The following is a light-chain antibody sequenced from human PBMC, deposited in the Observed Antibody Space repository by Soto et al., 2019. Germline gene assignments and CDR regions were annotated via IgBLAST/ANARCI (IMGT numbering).Light chain of an antibody. CDR2: DAS. Sequence: EIVLTQSPATLSLSPGERATLSCRASQSVSSYLAWYHQKPGQAPRLLIYDASNRATGIPARFSGSGSGTEFILTISSREPEDFSVFYCQQRSNWPPRYTFGQGTKVEIK. J-gene: IGKJ1*01. CDR3: QQRSNWPPRYT. CDR1: QSVSSY. V-gene: IGKV3-11*01.